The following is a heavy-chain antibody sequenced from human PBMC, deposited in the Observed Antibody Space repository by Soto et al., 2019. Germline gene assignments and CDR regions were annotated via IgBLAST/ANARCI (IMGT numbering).Heavy chain of an antibody. Sequence: TSETLSLTCAVYGGSFSGYYWSWIRQPPGKGLEWIGEINHSGSTNYNPSLKSRVTISVDTSKNQFSLKLSSVTAADTAVYYCGRGMCGSYYSYYGMDVWGQGTTVTVSS. CDR1: GGSFSGYY. CDR2: INHSGST. V-gene: IGHV4-34*01. CDR3: GRGMCGSYYSYYGMDV. J-gene: IGHJ6*02. D-gene: IGHD1-26*01.